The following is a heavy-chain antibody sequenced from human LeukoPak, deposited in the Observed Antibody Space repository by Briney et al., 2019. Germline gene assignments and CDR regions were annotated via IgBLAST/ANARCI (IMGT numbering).Heavy chain of an antibody. CDR2: IYWVDDK. J-gene: IGHJ4*02. CDR3: AHSGYYDSSGYYYPYFDY. D-gene: IGHD3-22*01. V-gene: IGHV2-5*02. CDR1: RFSLITSGVG. Sequence: SGPTLANPTQTLTLTCTFSRFSLITSGVGVGLMRQPPGKALGCLAPIYWVDDKRYSPSLKSRLTITKDASKNQVVLTMTNMDPVDTATYYCAHSGYYDSSGYYYPYFDYWGQRTLVTVSS.